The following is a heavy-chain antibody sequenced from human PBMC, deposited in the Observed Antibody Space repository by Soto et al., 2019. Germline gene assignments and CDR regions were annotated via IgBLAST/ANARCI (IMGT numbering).Heavy chain of an antibody. CDR1: GYTFTSYA. Sequence: GASVKVSCKASGYTFTSYAMHWVRQAPGQRLEWMGWINAGNGNTKYSQKFQGRVTITRDTSASTAYMELSSLRSEDTAVYYCARGPLPPGRHCISTSCYARFGWFVPWGQGTLVTVSS. J-gene: IGHJ5*02. CDR2: INAGNGNT. V-gene: IGHV1-3*01. D-gene: IGHD2-2*01. CDR3: ARGPLPPGRHCISTSCYARFGWFVP.